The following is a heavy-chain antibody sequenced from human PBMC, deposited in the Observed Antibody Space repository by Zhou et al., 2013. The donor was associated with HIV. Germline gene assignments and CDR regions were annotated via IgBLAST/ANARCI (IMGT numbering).Heavy chain of an antibody. CDR1: GGIFNDVA. D-gene: IGHD3-9*01. Sequence: QVQLVQSGAEVKKPGSSVKVSCKASGGIFNDVALTWVRQAPGRGLEWMGGFIPLFGTSNFAQNFQARVTFSADASLRTAYMELRGLTSEDSAVYYCATGGGDSPDYYNIFDTWGQGTPLTVSS. J-gene: IGHJ4*02. V-gene: IGHV1-69*12. CDR2: FIPLFGTS. CDR3: ATGGGDSPDYYNIFDT.